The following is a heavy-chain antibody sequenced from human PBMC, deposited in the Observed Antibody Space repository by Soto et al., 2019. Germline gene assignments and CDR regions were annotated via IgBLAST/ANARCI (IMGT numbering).Heavy chain of an antibody. Sequence: GGSLRLSCVASGFTFRAYGLHWVRQAPGKGLEWVALISKDGSKKYYADSVKGRFTISKDNFENTVYLQMNSLRPEDTALYYCAKPSGEGTMIVVVPEWGQGTQVTASS. D-gene: IGHD3-22*01. V-gene: IGHV3-30*18. CDR3: AKPSGEGTMIVVVPE. CDR1: GFTFRAYG. CDR2: ISKDGSKK. J-gene: IGHJ4*02.